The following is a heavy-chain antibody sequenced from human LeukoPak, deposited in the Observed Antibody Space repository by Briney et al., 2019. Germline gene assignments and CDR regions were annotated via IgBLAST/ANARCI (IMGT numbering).Heavy chain of an antibody. D-gene: IGHD2-2*02. CDR1: GFTFNSYA. J-gene: IGHJ4*02. CDR3: ARQFHCVDKACYTFDS. Sequence: GMSLRLSCAASGFTFNSYAMHWVRQAPGKGLEWVAVISYNDGSNKNYADSVKGRFTISRDNSKNTVYLQMNSLRAEDTAAYYCARQFHCVDKACYTFDSWGQGTLVTVSS. V-gene: IGHV3-30*17. CDR2: ISYNDGSNK.